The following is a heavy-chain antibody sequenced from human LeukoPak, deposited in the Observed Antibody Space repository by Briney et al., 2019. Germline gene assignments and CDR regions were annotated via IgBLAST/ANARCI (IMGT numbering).Heavy chain of an antibody. V-gene: IGHV3-7*05. D-gene: IGHD2-15*01. CDR2: IKHDGSEQ. CDR3: ARDWGVIPTAITCSANSSYSRFDH. J-gene: IGHJ4*02. CDR1: GFTFSSDW. Sequence: GGSLRLSCAASGFTFSSDWMSWVRQAPGKGLEWVANIKHDGSEQYYVDSVKGRFTISRDNAKNSLYLQLNSLRAEDTAVYYCARDWGVIPTAITCSANSSYSRFDHWGQGTLVTVSS.